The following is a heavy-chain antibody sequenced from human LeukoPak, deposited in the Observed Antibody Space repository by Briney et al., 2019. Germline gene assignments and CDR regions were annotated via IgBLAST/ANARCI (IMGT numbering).Heavy chain of an antibody. CDR2: IYGADNT. D-gene: IGHD4-23*01. V-gene: IGHV3-66*01. Sequence: PGGSLRLSCAASGFSVSNNYMSWVRQAPGKGLEWVSVIYGADNTYYADSVRGRFTVSRDNSKNTVYPQMNSLRAEDTAVYYRARDGGNLRSKVGMDVWGQGTTVTVSS. CDR1: GFSVSNNY. J-gene: IGHJ6*02. CDR3: ARDGGNLRSKVGMDV.